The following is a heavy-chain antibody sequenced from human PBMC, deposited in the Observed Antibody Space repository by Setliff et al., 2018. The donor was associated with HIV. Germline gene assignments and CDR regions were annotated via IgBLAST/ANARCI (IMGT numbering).Heavy chain of an antibody. CDR2: IYSNGGT. CDR1: GGSFSGYY. Sequence: SETLSRTCAVYGGSFSGYYWSWIRQPPGTGLEWIGYIYSNGGTAYNPSLKSRVTISVDTSKNQFSLKLTSVTIADTAVYYCARFTSGWYGPYWGQGTLVTVSS. J-gene: IGHJ4*02. CDR3: ARFTSGWYGPY. D-gene: IGHD6-19*01. V-gene: IGHV4-34*01.